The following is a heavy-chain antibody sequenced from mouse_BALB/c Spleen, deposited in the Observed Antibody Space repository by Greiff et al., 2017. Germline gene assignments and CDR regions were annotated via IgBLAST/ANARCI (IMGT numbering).Heavy chain of an antibody. D-gene: IGHD1-1*01. CDR1: GFSLSRYS. CDR3: ARGNYYGSSRGGYFDV. J-gene: IGHJ1*01. V-gene: IGHV2-6-4*01. Sequence: VKLMESGPGLVAPSQSLSITCTVSGFSLSRYSVHWVRQPPGKGLEWLGMIWGGGSTDYNSALKSRLSISKDNSKSQVFLKMNSLQTDDTAMYYCARGNYYGSSRGGYFDVWGAGTTVTVSS. CDR2: IWGGGST.